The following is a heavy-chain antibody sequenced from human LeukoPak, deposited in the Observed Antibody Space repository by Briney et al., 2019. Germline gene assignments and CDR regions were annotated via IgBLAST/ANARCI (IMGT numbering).Heavy chain of an antibody. D-gene: IGHD5-18*01. Sequence: ASVKVSCKASGYTFPSYYIHWVRQAPGQGLEWMGLINPSGGSTTYAQRFQGTVTMTRDTSTSTVYMELSSLRSEDTAVYYCARDVVPISGYSYGPNGGWFDPWGQGTLVTVSS. CDR3: ARDVVPISGYSYGPNGGWFDP. CDR1: GYTFPSYY. V-gene: IGHV1-46*01. CDR2: INPSGGST. J-gene: IGHJ5*02.